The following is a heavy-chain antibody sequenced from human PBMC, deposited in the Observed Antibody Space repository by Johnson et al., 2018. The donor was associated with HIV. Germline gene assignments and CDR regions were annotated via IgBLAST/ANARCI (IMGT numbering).Heavy chain of an antibody. Sequence: VQLVESGGGVVQPGRSLRLSCAASGFIFSSYTMHWVRQAPGKGLEWVSYISSSGSTIYYADSVKGRFTISRDNAKNSLYLQVNSLRAEDTAVYYCARDLGNWDSPRSAFDIWGQGTMVTVSS. J-gene: IGHJ3*02. CDR3: ARDLGNWDSPRSAFDI. V-gene: IGHV3-48*04. CDR2: ISSSGSTI. D-gene: IGHD1/OR15-1a*01. CDR1: GFIFSSYT.